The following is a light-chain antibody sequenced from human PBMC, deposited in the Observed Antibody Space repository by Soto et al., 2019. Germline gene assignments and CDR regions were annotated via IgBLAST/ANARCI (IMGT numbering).Light chain of an antibody. Sequence: DIQMTQSPSSQSANVGDRVTITCRASQDINKDLNWYQQKPGRAPKLLIYEASNLQTGVSSRFSGTGSRTYFIFTISSLQPEDTATYYCQQYYSLPYTFGQGTKVDIK. V-gene: IGKV1-33*01. J-gene: IGKJ2*01. CDR2: EAS. CDR1: QDINKD. CDR3: QQYYSLPYT.